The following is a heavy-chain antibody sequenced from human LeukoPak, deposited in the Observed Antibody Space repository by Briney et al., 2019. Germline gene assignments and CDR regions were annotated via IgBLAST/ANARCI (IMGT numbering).Heavy chain of an antibody. D-gene: IGHD3-16*02. CDR2: ISAYNGNT. CDR1: GYSFNSYG. V-gene: IGHV1-18*01. J-gene: IGHJ4*02. CDR3: ASGRLGELSLYRSFDY. Sequence: ASVNASCKASGYSFNSYGISWVRQAPGQGLEWMGWISAYNGNTNYAQKLQGRVTMTTDTSTSTAYMELRSLRSDDTAVYYCASGRLGELSLYRSFDYWGQGTLVTVSS.